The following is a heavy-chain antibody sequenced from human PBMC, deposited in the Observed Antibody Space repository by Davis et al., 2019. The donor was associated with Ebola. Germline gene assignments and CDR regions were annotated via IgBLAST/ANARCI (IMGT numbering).Heavy chain of an antibody. Sequence: AASVKVSCKASGGTFSSYAISWVRQAPGQGLEWMGRIIPILGIANYAQKFQGRVTITADKSTSTAYMELSSLRSEDTAVYYCARDDYWSGENWFDPWGQGTLATVSS. CDR2: IIPILGIA. CDR1: GGTFSSYA. CDR3: ARDDYWSGENWFDP. V-gene: IGHV1-69*04. J-gene: IGHJ5*02. D-gene: IGHD3-10*01.